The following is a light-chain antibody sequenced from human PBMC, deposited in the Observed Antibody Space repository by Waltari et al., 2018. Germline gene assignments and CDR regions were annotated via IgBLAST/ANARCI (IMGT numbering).Light chain of an antibody. J-gene: IGKJ1*01. Sequence: DIQMTQSPYSLSASVGERVAITCRASQSISSYLNWYQQKPGKAPKLLIYAASSLQSGVPSRFSGSGSGTDFTLTISSLQPEDFATYYCQQSYSTPPWTFGQGTKVESK. CDR3: QQSYSTPPWT. CDR2: AAS. V-gene: IGKV1-39*01. CDR1: QSISSY.